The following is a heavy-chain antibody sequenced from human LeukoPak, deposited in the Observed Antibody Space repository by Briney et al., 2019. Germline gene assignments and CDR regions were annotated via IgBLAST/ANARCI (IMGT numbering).Heavy chain of an antibody. CDR3: ARDYAGSPDY. CDR2: INGDGSTT. D-gene: IGHD3-10*01. V-gene: IGHV3-74*03. J-gene: IGHJ4*02. CDR1: GFTFSTYW. Sequence: PGGSLRLSCTASGFTFSTYWINWVRHSPGKGLAWVALINGDGSTTTHADSVKGRFTISRDNAKNTAYLQMNSLRDEDTAVYFCARDYAGSPDYWGQGTLVTVSA.